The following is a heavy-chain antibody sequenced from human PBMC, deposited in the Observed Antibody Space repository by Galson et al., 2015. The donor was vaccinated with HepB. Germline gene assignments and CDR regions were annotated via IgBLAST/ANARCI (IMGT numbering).Heavy chain of an antibody. Sequence: SLRLSCAVSGFTFKDYAMNWVRQAPGKGLEWVSSMSSSTNYIYYADSVKGRFTVSIDNAKNSLFLQMNSLRAEDTAVYYCATNTPAAVMRASGMDVWGQGTAVTVSS. V-gene: IGHV3-21*01. CDR2: MSSSTNYI. CDR3: ATNTPAAVMRASGMDV. CDR1: GFTFKDYA. D-gene: IGHD2-2*01. J-gene: IGHJ6*02.